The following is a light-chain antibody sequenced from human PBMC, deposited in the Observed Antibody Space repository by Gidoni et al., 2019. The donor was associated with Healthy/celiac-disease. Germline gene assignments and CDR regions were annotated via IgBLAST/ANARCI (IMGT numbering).Light chain of an antibody. CDR1: QSVSSY. J-gene: IGKJ1*01. V-gene: IGKV3-11*01. CDR2: DAS. Sequence: EIVLTQSPATLSLSPGERATLSCRASQSVSSYLAWYQQKPGQAPRLLIYDASNRATGIPARFSGSGSWTDFTLIISSLEPEDFAVYYCLQRSNSWTFGQGTKVDI. CDR3: LQRSNSWT.